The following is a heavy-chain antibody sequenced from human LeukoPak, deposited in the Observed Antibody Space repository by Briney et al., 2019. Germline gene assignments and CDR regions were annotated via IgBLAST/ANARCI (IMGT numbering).Heavy chain of an antibody. D-gene: IGHD2-2*02. J-gene: IGHJ4*02. CDR3: ARCTSTSCYNFDY. CDR2: IYYSGST. CDR1: GGSISSYY. Sequence: SETLSLTCTVSGGSISSYYWSWIRQPPGKGLEWIGYIYYSGSTNYNPSLKSRVTISVDTSKNQFSLKLSSVTAADTAVYYCARCTSTSCYNFDYWGQGTLVTVSS. V-gene: IGHV4-59*01.